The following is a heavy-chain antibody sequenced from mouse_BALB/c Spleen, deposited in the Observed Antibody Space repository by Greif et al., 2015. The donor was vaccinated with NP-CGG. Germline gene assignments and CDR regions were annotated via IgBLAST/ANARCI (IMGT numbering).Heavy chain of an antibody. D-gene: IGHD1-1*02. CDR1: GFTFSDFY. V-gene: IGHV7-1*02. CDR2: SRNKANDYTT. Sequence: EVKLVESGGGLVQPGGSLRLSCATSGFTFSDFYMEWVRQPPGKRLEWIAASRNKANDYTTEYSASVKGRFTVSRDTSQSILYLQMNALRAEDTAIYYCARDDGYWYFDVWGAGTTVTVSS. J-gene: IGHJ1*01. CDR3: ARDDGYWYFDV.